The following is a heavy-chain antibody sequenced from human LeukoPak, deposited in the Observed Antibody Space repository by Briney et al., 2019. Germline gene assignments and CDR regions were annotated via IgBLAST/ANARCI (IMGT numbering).Heavy chain of an antibody. J-gene: IGHJ3*02. CDR3: ARWRVSSGWYGDAFDI. CDR1: GYTFTSYG. Sequence: ASVKVSCKASGYTFTSYGISWVRQAPGQGLEWMGWISAYNGNTNYAQKLQGRVTMTTDTSTSTAYMELRSLRSDDTAVYYCARWRVSSGWYGDAFDIWGQGTMLTVSS. V-gene: IGHV1-18*01. D-gene: IGHD6-19*01. CDR2: ISAYNGNT.